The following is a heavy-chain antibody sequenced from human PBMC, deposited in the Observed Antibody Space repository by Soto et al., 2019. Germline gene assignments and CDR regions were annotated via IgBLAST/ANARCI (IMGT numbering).Heavy chain of an antibody. CDR3: ARFICSCHLTSDL. CDR2: ISSSSSTI. D-gene: IGHD2-15*01. V-gene: IGHV3-48*02. J-gene: IGHJ5*02. CDR1: GFTFSSNS. Sequence: EVQVVESGGGLVQPGGSLRLSCAASGFTFSSNSMNWVRQAPGKGLEWISYISSSSSTIYADSVKGRFTISRDNAKNSLYLQMNSLRDEDTAVYYCARFICSCHLTSDLWGQGTLVTVSS.